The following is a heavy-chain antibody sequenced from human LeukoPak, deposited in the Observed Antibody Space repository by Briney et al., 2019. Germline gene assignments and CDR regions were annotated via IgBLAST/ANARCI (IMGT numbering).Heavy chain of an antibody. Sequence: SETLSLTSTVSGGSISSYYWSWIRPPPGKGLEWIGYIYYSGSTNYNPSLKSRVTISVDTSKNQFSLKLSSVTAADTAVYYCASGEGDYFDYWGQGTLVTVSS. J-gene: IGHJ4*02. CDR1: GGSISSYY. CDR2: IYYSGST. CDR3: ASGEGDYFDY. D-gene: IGHD4-17*01. V-gene: IGHV4-59*01.